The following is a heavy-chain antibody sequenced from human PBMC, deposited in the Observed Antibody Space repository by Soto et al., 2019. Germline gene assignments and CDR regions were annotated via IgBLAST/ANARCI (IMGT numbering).Heavy chain of an antibody. CDR2: VNQDGSEE. CDR1: GFTFSSYW. Sequence: GGSLRLSCAASGFTFSSYWMTWVRQAPGKGLEWVANVNQDGSEEHYADSVKGRFTISRDNSKISLYLQMNSLRAGDTAVYYCARDLFDYWGQGTLVTVSS. CDR3: ARDLFDY. J-gene: IGHJ4*02. V-gene: IGHV3-7*01.